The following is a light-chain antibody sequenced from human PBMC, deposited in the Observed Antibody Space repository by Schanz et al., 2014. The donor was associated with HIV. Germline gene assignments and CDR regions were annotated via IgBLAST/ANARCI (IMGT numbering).Light chain of an antibody. CDR1: QSISSY. V-gene: IGKV3-20*01. CDR2: GAS. J-gene: IGKJ4*01. Sequence: DIVMTQSPATLSVSPGERVTLSCRASQSISSYLAWYQQKPGQAPRLLIYGASSRATGIPDRFSGSGSGTDFTLTISRLEPEDYAVYYCQQCSNSPLTFGGGTKVEIK. CDR3: QQCSNSPLT.